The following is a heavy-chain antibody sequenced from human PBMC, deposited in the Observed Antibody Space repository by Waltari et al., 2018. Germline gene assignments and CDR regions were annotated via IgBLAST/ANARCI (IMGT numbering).Heavy chain of an antibody. CDR3: ARGLPVVVVVAAKSWFDP. J-gene: IGHJ5*02. V-gene: IGHV1-2*06. Sequence: QVQLVQSGAEVKKPGASVKVSCKASGYTFTGYYMHWVRQAPGQGLEWMGRINPNSGGTNDAQKFQGRVTMTRDTSISTAYMELSRLRSDDTAVYYCARGLPVVVVVAAKSWFDPWGQGTLVTVSS. CDR2: INPNSGGT. D-gene: IGHD2-15*01. CDR1: GYTFTGYY.